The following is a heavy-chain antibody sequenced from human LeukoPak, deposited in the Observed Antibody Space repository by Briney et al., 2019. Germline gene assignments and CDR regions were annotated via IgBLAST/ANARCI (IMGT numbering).Heavy chain of an antibody. J-gene: IGHJ4*02. Sequence: SETLSLTCTVSGGSISSYYWSWIRQPPGKGLEWIGYIYYSGSTNYNPSLKSRVTISVDTSKNQFSLTVRSVTAADTAVYYCARGGGQWLRSYYFDYWGQGALVTVSS. V-gene: IGHV4-59*12. D-gene: IGHD5-12*01. CDR3: ARGGGQWLRSYYFDY. CDR1: GGSISSYY. CDR2: IYYSGST.